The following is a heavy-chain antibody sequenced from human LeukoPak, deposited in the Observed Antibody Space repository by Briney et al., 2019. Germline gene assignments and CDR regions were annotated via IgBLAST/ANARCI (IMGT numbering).Heavy chain of an antibody. CDR1: GFTFSNYW. D-gene: IGHD3-10*01. CDR2: IKQDGGEK. CDR3: ARDSGGSASHGCNAFDI. V-gene: IGHV3-7*01. Sequence: GGSLRLSCAASGFTFSNYWMNWVRQAPGKGLEWVANIKQDGGEKSYVDSVKGRFTISRDNAKNSLHLQMNSLRAEDTAVYYCARDSGGSASHGCNAFDIWGQGTMVIVSS. J-gene: IGHJ3*02.